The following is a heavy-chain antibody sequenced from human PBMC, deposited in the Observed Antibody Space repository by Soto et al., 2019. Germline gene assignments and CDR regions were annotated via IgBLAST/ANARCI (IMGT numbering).Heavy chain of an antibody. CDR1: GFTFTSHA. Sequence: EVQLLQSGGGLVQPGGSLRLSCTASGFTFTSHAINWVRQAPGKGLEWVSAISGGGGSAYYADSVRGRFTISRDNSKNTVYLQMTYLTVDDTAVYYCAKDVFAYYFDYWGQGALVLVSS. J-gene: IGHJ4*02. CDR2: ISGGGGSA. CDR3: AKDVFAYYFDY. V-gene: IGHV3-23*01.